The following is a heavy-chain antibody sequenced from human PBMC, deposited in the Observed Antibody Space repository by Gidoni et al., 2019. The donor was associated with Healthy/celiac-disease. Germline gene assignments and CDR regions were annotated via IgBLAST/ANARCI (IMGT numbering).Heavy chain of an antibody. CDR2: IIPIFGTA. V-gene: IGHV1-69*01. D-gene: IGHD1-26*01. CDR3: ARSCGSYYTGNY. CDR1: GGTFSSYA. J-gene: IGHJ4*02. Sequence: QVQLVQSGDEVKKRGSSVKVSCKASGGTFSSYAISWVRRAPGQGLEWMGGIIPIFGTANYAQKFQGRVTITADESTSTAYMELSSLRSEDTAVYSCARSCGSYYTGNYWGQGTLVTVSS.